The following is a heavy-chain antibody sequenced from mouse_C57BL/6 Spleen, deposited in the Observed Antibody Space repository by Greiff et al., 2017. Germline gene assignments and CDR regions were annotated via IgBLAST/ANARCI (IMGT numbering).Heavy chain of an antibody. CDR1: GFTFNTYA. J-gene: IGHJ3*01. D-gene: IGHD2-1*01. CDR2: ISSKSSNYAT. Sequence: EVHLVESGGGLVQPKGSLTLSCAASGFTFNTYAMHWVRQAPGKGLEWVARISSKSSNYATYYADSVKDRFTISRDDSQSMLYLQMNNLKTEDTAMYYCVRDYGNYVGLTYWGQGTLVTVSA. CDR3: VRDYGNYVGLTY. V-gene: IGHV10-3*01.